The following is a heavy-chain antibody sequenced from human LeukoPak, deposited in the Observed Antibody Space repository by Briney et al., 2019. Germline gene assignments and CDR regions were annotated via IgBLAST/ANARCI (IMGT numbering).Heavy chain of an antibody. V-gene: IGHV3-23*01. J-gene: IGHJ6*04. CDR1: GFTFSSYA. CDR2: ISGSGGNT. CDR3: AELGITMIGGV. Sequence: GGALRLSCAASGFTFSSYAMTWVRQAPGKGVEWVSGISGSGGNTYYTDSVRGRLSISRDNSKNTLYLQVNSLRAEDTAVYYCAELGITMIGGVWGKGTTVTISS. D-gene: IGHD3-10*02.